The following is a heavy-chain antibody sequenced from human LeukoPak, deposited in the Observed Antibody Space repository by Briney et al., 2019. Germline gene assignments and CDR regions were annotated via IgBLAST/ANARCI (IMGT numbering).Heavy chain of an antibody. D-gene: IGHD2-2*02. V-gene: IGHV3-23*01. J-gene: IGHJ6*02. CDR1: GFTFSNYA. CDR3: AKDRKDIVVVPAAIYYYYYYGMDV. CDR2: ISSSGSGGNT. Sequence: GGSLRLSCAASGFTFSNYAMSWARQAPGKGLEWVSGISSSGSGGNTYYADSVKGRFTISRDSSRNTLFLHMNSLRAEDTAVYYCAKDRKDIVVVPAAIYYYYYYGMDVWGQGTTVTVSS.